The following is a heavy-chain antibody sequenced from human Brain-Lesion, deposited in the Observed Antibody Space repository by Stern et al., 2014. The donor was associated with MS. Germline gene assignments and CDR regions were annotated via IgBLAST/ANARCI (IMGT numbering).Heavy chain of an antibody. CDR2: FDPEDGET. J-gene: IGHJ4*02. D-gene: IGHD1-26*01. CDR1: GYTLTELS. CDR3: ATLSPGAGGNYYRHFDY. Sequence: QVQLEESGAEVKKPGASVKVSCKVSGYTLTELSMHWVRQAPGKGLERMGGFDPEDGETIYAQKFQGRVTMTEDTSTDTAYMELSSLRSEDTAVYYCATLSPGAGGNYYRHFDYWGQGTLVTVSS. V-gene: IGHV1-24*01.